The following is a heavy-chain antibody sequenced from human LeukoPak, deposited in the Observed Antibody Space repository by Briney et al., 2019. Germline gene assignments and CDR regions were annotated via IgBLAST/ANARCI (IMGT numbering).Heavy chain of an antibody. J-gene: IGHJ4*02. Sequence: GGSLRLSCAASGFTFSSYAMSWVRQAPGKGLEWVSAISGSGGSTYYADSVKGRFTISRDNSKNTLYLQMNSLRAEDTVVYYCARSVGATTAFYFDYWGQGTLVTVSS. V-gene: IGHV3-23*01. CDR2: ISGSGGST. D-gene: IGHD1-26*01. CDR3: ARSVGATTAFYFDY. CDR1: GFTFSSYA.